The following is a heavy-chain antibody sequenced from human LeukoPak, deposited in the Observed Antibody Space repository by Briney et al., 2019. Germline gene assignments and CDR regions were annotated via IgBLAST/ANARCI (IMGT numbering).Heavy chain of an antibody. CDR1: GCSVSSGSYY. CDR3: ARVVVVAATRRFDY. Sequence: PSETLSLTCTVSGCSVSSGSYYWSWIRQPPGTGLEWIGYIYYSGSTNYNPSLKSRVTISVDTSKSQFSLKLSSVTAADTAVYYCARVVVVAATRRFDYWGQGTLVTVSS. D-gene: IGHD2-15*01. CDR2: IYYSGST. J-gene: IGHJ4*02. V-gene: IGHV4-61*01.